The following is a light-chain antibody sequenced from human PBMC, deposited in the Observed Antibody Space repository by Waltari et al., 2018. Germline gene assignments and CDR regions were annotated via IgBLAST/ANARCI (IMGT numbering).Light chain of an antibody. CDR1: SGHIHNV. V-gene: IGLV4-69*01. J-gene: IGLJ3*02. CDR2: VNSDGSH. Sequence: QLVLTQSPSASASLGASVKLTCTLSSGHIHNVIAWHQQPPGKGPRYLMKVNSDGSHSKGDEIPDRFSGSSSGAERYLIISSVQSEDEADYYCQTGGHGTWVFGGGTKLTVL. CDR3: QTGGHGTWV.